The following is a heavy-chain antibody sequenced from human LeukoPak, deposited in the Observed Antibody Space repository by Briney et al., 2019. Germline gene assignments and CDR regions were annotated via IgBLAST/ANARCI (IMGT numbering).Heavy chain of an antibody. Sequence: PSQTLSLTCAVSGGSISSGGYSWSWIRQPPGKGLEWIEYIYHSGSTYYNPSLKSRVTISVDRSKNQFSLKLSSVTAADTAVYYCARGRYGDYPEDFDLWGRGTLVTVSS. CDR1: GGSISSGGYS. J-gene: IGHJ2*01. V-gene: IGHV4-30-2*01. CDR3: ARGRYGDYPEDFDL. CDR2: IYHSGST. D-gene: IGHD4-17*01.